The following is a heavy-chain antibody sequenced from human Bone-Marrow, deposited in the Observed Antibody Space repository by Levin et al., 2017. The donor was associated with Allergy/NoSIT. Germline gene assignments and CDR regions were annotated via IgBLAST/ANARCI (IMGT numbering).Heavy chain of an antibody. D-gene: IGHD3-22*01. CDR2: INWNSNKI. V-gene: IGHV3-9*01. Sequence: GGSLRLSCVGSGFIFENYAIHWVRQAPGKGLEWVSGINWNSNKIDYGDSVRGRFTISRDNARNSVHLQMDSLTEEDTAFYYCVRGSSSGWSFLGNNFFDTWGPGTLVTVSS. CDR3: VRGSSSGWSFLGNNFFDT. J-gene: IGHJ5*02. CDR1: GFIFENYA.